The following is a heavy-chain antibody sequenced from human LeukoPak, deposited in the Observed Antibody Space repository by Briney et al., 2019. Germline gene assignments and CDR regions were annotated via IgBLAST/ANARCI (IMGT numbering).Heavy chain of an antibody. CDR1: GFTFSDYY. D-gene: IGHD2-2*01. CDR2: ISSSGSTI. J-gene: IGHJ4*02. V-gene: IGHV3-11*01. CDR3: ARELIVVVPHARGGDYVLDY. Sequence: GGSLRLPCAASGFTFSDYYMSWIRQAPGKGLEWVSYISSSGSTIYYADSVKGRFTISRDNAKNSLYLQMNSLRAEDTAVYYCARELIVVVPHARGGDYVLDYWGQGTLVTVSS.